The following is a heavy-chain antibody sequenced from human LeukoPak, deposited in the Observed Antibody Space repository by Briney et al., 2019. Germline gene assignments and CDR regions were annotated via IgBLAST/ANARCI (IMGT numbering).Heavy chain of an antibody. D-gene: IGHD3-10*01. CDR3: ARRIGSGSYPCYEY. Sequence: GESLKISCKGSGYSFTSYWIGWVRQMPGKGLEWMGIIYPYDSDTRYSPSFQGQVTISVDKSISTAYLEWSSLKASDTAMYYCARRIGSGSYPCYEYWSQGTLVTVSS. CDR2: IYPYDSDT. J-gene: IGHJ4*02. V-gene: IGHV5-51*01. CDR1: GYSFTSYW.